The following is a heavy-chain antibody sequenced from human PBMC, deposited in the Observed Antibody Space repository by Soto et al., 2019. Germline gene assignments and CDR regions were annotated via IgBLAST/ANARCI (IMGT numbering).Heavy chain of an antibody. V-gene: IGHV4-31*03. CDR1: GGSISSGGYY. D-gene: IGHD3-10*01. CDR2: IYYSGST. Sequence: QVQLQESGPGLVKPSQTLSLTCTVSGGSISSGGYYWSWIRQHPGKGLEWIGYIYYSGSTYYNPSLKSRVTISVDTSKNQSSLKLSSVTAADTAVYYCARDRITMVRGVIITTNYFAYWGQGTLVTVSS. CDR3: ARDRITMVRGVIITTNYFAY. J-gene: IGHJ4*02.